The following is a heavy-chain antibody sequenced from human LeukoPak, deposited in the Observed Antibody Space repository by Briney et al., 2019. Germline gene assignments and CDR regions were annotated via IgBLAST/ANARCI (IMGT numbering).Heavy chain of an antibody. D-gene: IGHD2-15*01. CDR2: ISWNSGSI. CDR1: GFTFDDYA. Sequence: SGRSLRLSCAASGFTFDDYAMHWVRQAPGKGLEWVSGISWNSGSIGYADSVKGRFTISRDNAKNSLYLQMNSLRAEDTALYYCAKDITVVAATPMFDYWGQGTLVTVSS. V-gene: IGHV3-9*01. J-gene: IGHJ4*02. CDR3: AKDITVVAATPMFDY.